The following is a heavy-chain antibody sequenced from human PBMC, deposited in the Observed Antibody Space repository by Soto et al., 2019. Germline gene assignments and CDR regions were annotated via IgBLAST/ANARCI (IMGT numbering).Heavy chain of an antibody. V-gene: IGHV1-69*01. CDR3: ARSQCGSSSLDIYYYYYYGMDV. Sequence: QVQLVQSGAEVKKPGSSVKVSCKAPGGTFSSYAISWVRQAPGQGLEWMGGIIPIFGTAKYAQTFQGRVTITADESTSTGYMELSSLRSEDTAVYYCARSQCGSSSLDIYYYYYYGMDVWGQGTTVTVSS. D-gene: IGHD2-2*01. CDR1: GGTFSSYA. CDR2: IIPIFGTA. J-gene: IGHJ6*02.